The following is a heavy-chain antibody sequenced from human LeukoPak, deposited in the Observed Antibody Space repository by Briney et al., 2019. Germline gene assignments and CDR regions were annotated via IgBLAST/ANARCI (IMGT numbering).Heavy chain of an antibody. Sequence: GGSLRLSCAASGFTFSGYAMSWVRLAPGKGLEWVSTISDTSGSTHYADSVKGRFTISRDNSKDTLYLQMHSLRAEDSAVYYCANWGGTYWGQGTLVTVSS. CDR1: GFTFSGYA. V-gene: IGHV3-23*01. J-gene: IGHJ4*02. CDR3: ANWGGTY. CDR2: ISDTSGST. D-gene: IGHD7-27*01.